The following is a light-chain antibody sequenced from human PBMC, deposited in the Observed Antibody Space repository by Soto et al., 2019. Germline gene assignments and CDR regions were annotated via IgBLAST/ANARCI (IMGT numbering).Light chain of an antibody. CDR2: GAS. J-gene: IGKJ1*01. CDR1: QSVTDNY. Sequence: EIVLTQSPDTLSLSPGERATLSCRASQSVTDNYLAWYQQKPGRAPRLLIYGASAGATGIPDRFSGSGSGTDFTLTIRSLEPEDFAVYYCQQYATSPRTFGHGTRVEIK. CDR3: QQYATSPRT. V-gene: IGKV3-20*01.